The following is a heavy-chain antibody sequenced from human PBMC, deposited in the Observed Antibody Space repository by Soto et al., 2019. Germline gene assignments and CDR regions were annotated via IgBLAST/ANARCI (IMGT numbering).Heavy chain of an antibody. CDR1: GGTFSSYA. Sequence: QVQLVQSGAEVKKPGTSVKVSCKASGGTFSSYAISWVRQAPGQGLEWMGGIIPIFGTANYAQKFQGRVTITADESTSTAYMGLSSLRSEDTAVYYCARGVNWGVHYEYFQHWGQGTLVTVSS. CDR3: ARGVNWGVHYEYFQH. CDR2: IIPIFGTA. D-gene: IGHD3-16*01. V-gene: IGHV1-69*01. J-gene: IGHJ1*01.